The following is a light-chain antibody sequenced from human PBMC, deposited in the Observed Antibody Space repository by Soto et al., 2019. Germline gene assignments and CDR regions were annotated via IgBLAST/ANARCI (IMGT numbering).Light chain of an antibody. CDR1: QSVSSY. Sequence: EIVLTQSPATLSLSPGERATLSCRASQSVSSYLAWYQQKPGQAPRLLIYDASNRATGIPARFSGSGSGTYFALTISRLEPEDFAVYYCQQYDTSSTFGQGTKVDIK. CDR2: DAS. V-gene: IGKV3-11*01. J-gene: IGKJ1*01. CDR3: QQYDTSST.